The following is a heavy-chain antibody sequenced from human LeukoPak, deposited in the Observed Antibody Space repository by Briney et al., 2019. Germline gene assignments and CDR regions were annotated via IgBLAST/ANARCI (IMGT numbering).Heavy chain of an antibody. CDR3: AREGGDSGSHNPLPFDI. J-gene: IGHJ3*02. D-gene: IGHD1-26*01. V-gene: IGHV1-69*05. Sequence: GASVKASCKASGGTFSSYAISWVRQAPGQGLEWMGGIIPIFGTANYAQKFQGRVTITTDESTSTAYMELSSLRSEDTAVYYCAREGGDSGSHNPLPFDIWGQGTMVTVSS. CDR1: GGTFSSYA. CDR2: IIPIFGTA.